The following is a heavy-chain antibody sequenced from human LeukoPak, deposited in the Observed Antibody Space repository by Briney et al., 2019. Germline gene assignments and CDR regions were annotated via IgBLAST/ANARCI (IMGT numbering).Heavy chain of an antibody. CDR2: IYSNRNT. Sequence: SETLSLTCIVSGGSFSSSYWSWIRQPPGKGLEWIAYIYSNRNTNSNPSLKSRVTIAVGTSQSQFSLKLSSVTAADTAVYYCARGLVGLTPHAGVFQIWGQGTKVTVSS. CDR3: ARGLVGLTPHAGVFQI. CDR1: GGSFSSSY. J-gene: IGHJ3*02. V-gene: IGHV4-59*01. D-gene: IGHD1-26*01.